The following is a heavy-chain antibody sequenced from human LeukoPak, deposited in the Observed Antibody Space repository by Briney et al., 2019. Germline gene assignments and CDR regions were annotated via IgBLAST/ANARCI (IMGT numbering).Heavy chain of an antibody. J-gene: IGHJ6*02. CDR1: GFTFDDYA. Sequence: GGSLRLSCAASGFTFDDYAMHWVRQAPGKGLEWVSGISWNSGSIGYADSVKGRFTISRDNAKNSLYLQMNSLRAEDTAVYYCARVVVVGTDFTDYYGMDVWGQGTTVTVSS. CDR3: ARVVVVGTDFTDYYGMDV. CDR2: ISWNSGSI. D-gene: IGHD2-15*01. V-gene: IGHV3-9*01.